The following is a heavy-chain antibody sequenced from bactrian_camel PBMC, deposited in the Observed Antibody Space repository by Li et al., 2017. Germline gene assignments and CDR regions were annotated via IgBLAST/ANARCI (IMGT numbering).Heavy chain of an antibody. Sequence: DVQLVESGGGLVQPGGSLRLSCAASGFTFASVNMTWVRQAPGKGLEWVSAINSGGGSTYYADSVKGRFTISRDNAKNTLYLQTNSLKTEDTAVYYCAAGLRVGLNWGQGTQVTVS. V-gene: IGHV3S40*01. CDR2: INSGGGST. J-gene: IGHJ4*01. CDR1: GFTFASVN. CDR3: AAGLRVGLN. D-gene: IGHD5*01.